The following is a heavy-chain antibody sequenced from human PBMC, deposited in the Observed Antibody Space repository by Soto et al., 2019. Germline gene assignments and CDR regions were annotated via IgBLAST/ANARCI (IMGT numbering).Heavy chain of an antibody. Sequence: EVQLVESGGGLIQPGGSLRLSCAASGFTVSRNYMSWVRQAPGEGLEGVSVIYSGGSTYYADCVKGRFTISRDNSKNTLYLQMNSLRAEDTAVYYCAGYYGGPVSGFDYWGQGTLVTVSS. J-gene: IGHJ4*02. D-gene: IGHD4-17*01. CDR1: GFTVSRNY. CDR2: IYSGGST. V-gene: IGHV3-53*01. CDR3: AGYYGGPVSGFDY.